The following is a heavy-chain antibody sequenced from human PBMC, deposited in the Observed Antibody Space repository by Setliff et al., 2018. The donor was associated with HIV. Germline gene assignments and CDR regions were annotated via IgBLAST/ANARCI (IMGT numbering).Heavy chain of an antibody. V-gene: IGHV4-59*11. CDR1: GGSISSHY. Sequence: PSETLSLTCTVSGGSISSHYWSWIRQPPGKGLEWIGTIYYSGSTNYNPSLKSRVTISVDTSKNQFSLKLSSVTAADTAVYYCARGLRYYYYYGMDVWGQGTTVTVSS. J-gene: IGHJ6*02. CDR3: ARGLRYYYYYGMDV. CDR2: IYYSGST. D-gene: IGHD4-17*01.